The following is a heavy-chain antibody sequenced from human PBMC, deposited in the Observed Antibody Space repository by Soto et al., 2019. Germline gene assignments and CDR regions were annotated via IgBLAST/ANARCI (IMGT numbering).Heavy chain of an antibody. CDR1: GDASNRYA. J-gene: IGHJ4*02. Sequence: QVLLLQAGSEVKKSGSSVQVSCTASGDASNRYAIHWVRQAPGQGREYMGRIISSYDRTKYAQKLQGRLTLTADMYTRTVYMELSSLRSEDTAVYYCARDPTNDYGADTFDYGGKGTKVIVSS. CDR2: IISSYDRT. D-gene: IGHD4-17*01. V-gene: IGHV1-69*06. CDR3: ARDPTNDYGADTFDY.